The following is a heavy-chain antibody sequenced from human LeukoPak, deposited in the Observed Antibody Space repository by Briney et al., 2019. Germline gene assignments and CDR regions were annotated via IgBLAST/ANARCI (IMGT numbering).Heavy chain of an antibody. D-gene: IGHD3-10*01. CDR3: AKDRGYGSGSYGHFDY. V-gene: IGHV3-9*01. J-gene: IGHJ4*02. CDR2: ISWNSGNV. Sequence: GGSLRLSCVASGFTFSTYSINWVRQAPGQGLDWVSDISWNSGNVGYADSVKGRFTISRDNAKNSVYLQMNSLRTEDTALYYCAKDRGYGSGSYGHFDYWGQGALVTVSS. CDR1: GFTFSTYS.